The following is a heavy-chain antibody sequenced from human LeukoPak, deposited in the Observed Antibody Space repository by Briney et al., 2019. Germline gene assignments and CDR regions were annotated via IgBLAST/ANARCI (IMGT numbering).Heavy chain of an antibody. CDR3: AKRVSSSSPCYFDY. Sequence: GGSLRLSCVASGFTFSTYAMSWVRQAPGKGLEWVSAISGGGRSTYYADSVKGRFTISRDNSKNTLYLQMNSLRAEDTAVYYCAKRVSSSSPCYFDYWGQGTLVTVSS. V-gene: IGHV3-23*01. CDR2: ISGGGRST. D-gene: IGHD6-13*01. J-gene: IGHJ4*02. CDR1: GFTFSTYA.